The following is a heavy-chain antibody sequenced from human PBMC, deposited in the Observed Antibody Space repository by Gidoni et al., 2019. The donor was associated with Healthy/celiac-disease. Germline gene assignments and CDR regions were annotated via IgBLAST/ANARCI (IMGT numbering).Heavy chain of an antibody. CDR1: GFPFSSYA. V-gene: IGHV3-23*01. J-gene: IGHJ3*02. CDR3: AKDQVAGADAFDI. Sequence: EVQLLESGGGLVQPGGSLRLPCAASGFPFSSYAMSWVRQAPGKGLEWVSAISGSGGSTYYADSVKGRFTISRDNSKNTLYLQMNSLRAEDTAVYYCAKDQVAGADAFDIWGQGTMVTVSS. CDR2: ISGSGGST. D-gene: IGHD1-26*01.